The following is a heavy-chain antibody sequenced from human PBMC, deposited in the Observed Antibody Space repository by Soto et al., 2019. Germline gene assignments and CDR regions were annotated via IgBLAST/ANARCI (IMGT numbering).Heavy chain of an antibody. CDR1: GFTFSSYS. CDR2: ISSSSSTI. J-gene: IGHJ4*02. CDR3: ARVDGTYYYDSSGYCDY. D-gene: IGHD3-22*01. Sequence: TGGSLRLSCAASGFTFSSYSMNWVRQAPGKGLEWVSYISSSSSTIYYADSVKGRFTISRDNAKNSLYLQMNSLRDEDTAVYYCARVDGTYYYDSSGYCDYWGQGTLVTVSS. V-gene: IGHV3-48*02.